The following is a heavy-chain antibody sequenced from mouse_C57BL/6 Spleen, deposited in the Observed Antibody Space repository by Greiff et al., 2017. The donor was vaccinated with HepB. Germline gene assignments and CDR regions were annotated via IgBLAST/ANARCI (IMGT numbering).Heavy chain of an antibody. CDR3: ARGGDQGYFDY. D-gene: IGHD3-3*01. J-gene: IGHJ2*01. CDR2: ISDGGSYT. CDR1: GFTFSSYA. V-gene: IGHV5-4*03. Sequence: VKLVESGGGLVKPGGSLKLSCAASGFTFSSYAMSWVRQTPEKRLEWVATISDGGSYTYYPDNVKGRFTISRDNAKNNLYLQMSHLKSEDTAMYYCARGGDQGYFDYWGQGTTLTVSS.